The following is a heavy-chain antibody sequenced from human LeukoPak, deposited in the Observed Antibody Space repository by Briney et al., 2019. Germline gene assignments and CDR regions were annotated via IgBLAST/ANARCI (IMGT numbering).Heavy chain of an antibody. Sequence: ASVNVSFKASGGTFSIYAISWVRQAPGQGLEWMGRIIPILGIANYAQKFQGRVTITADKSTSTAYMELSSLRSEDTAVYYCARDGTTAAPFDYWGQGTLVTVSS. D-gene: IGHD1-7*01. J-gene: IGHJ4*02. CDR2: IIPILGIA. CDR3: ARDGTTAAPFDY. CDR1: GGTFSIYA. V-gene: IGHV1-69*04.